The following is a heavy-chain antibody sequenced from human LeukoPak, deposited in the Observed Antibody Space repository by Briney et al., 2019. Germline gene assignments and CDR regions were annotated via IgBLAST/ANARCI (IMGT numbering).Heavy chain of an antibody. CDR2: IRYDGNNK. CDR1: GFTFSSYG. J-gene: IGHJ4*02. D-gene: IGHD2-15*01. V-gene: IGHV3-30*02. CDR3: AKDPGGGEFAFDY. Sequence: GGSLRLSCAASGFTFSSYGMLWVPQAPGKGLEGVAFIRYDGNNKYYADSVKGRFTISRDNSKNALYLQMNSLRAEDTAVYYCAKDPGGGEFAFDYWGQGTLVTVSS.